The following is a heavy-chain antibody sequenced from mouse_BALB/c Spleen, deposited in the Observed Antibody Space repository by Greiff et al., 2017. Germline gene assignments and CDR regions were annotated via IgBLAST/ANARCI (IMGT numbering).Heavy chain of an antibody. CDR2: ISSGSSTI. Sequence: EVQGVESGGGLVQPGGSRKLSCAASGFTFSSFGMHWVRQAPEKGLEWVAYISSGSSTIYYADTVKGRFTISRDNPKNTLFLQMTSLRSEDTAMYYCARLPFFAYWGQGTLVTVSA. V-gene: IGHV5-17*02. CDR1: GFTFSSFG. CDR3: ARLPFFAY. J-gene: IGHJ3*01.